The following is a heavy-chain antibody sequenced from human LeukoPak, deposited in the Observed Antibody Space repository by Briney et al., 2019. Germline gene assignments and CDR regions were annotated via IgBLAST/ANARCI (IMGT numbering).Heavy chain of an antibody. CDR2: IKPDDTEK. D-gene: IGHD4-17*01. CDR3: LTHEGTVITRSSFDN. Sequence: GGSLRLSCLASGFTFSHFWMSWVRQAPGKGLEWVANIKPDDTEKYYGNSVKGRFTILRDNAKNSVYLQMNSLRAEDTAVYYCLTHEGTVITRSSFDNLGQGTLVTVFS. CDR1: GFTFSHFW. V-gene: IGHV3-7*01. J-gene: IGHJ4*02.